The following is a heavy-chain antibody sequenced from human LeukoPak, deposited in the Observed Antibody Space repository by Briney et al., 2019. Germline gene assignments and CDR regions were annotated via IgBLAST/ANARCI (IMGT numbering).Heavy chain of an antibody. CDR1: DGSISPYY. CDR3: ARGGYYYLDQ. Sequence: SETLSLTCIVSDGSISPYYWSWIRQPPGKGLEWIGYIFYSGTTKYNTSLQSRVTISLDTSKKQFSLKLSSVTAADTAVYYCARGGYYYLDQWGQGTLVTVSS. CDR2: IFYSGTT. D-gene: IGHD2-21*01. V-gene: IGHV4-59*01. J-gene: IGHJ4*02.